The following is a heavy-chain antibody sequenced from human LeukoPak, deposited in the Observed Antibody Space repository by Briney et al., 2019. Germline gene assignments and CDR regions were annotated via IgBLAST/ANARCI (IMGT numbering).Heavy chain of an antibody. CDR3: ARDVGATIFGVVTYYYYMDV. CDR1: GYTFTSYG. V-gene: IGHV1-18*01. J-gene: IGHJ6*03. D-gene: IGHD3-3*01. Sequence: ASVKVSCKASGYTFTSYGISWVRQAPGQGLEWMGWISAYNGNTNCAQKLQGRVTMTTDTSTSTAYMELRSLRSDDTAVYYCARDVGATIFGVVTYYYYMDVWGKGTTVTVSS. CDR2: ISAYNGNT.